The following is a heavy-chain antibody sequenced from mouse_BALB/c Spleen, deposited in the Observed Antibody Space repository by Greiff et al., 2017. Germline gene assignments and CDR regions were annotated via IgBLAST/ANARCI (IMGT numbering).Heavy chain of an antibody. V-gene: IGHV1-69*02. CDR1: GYTFTRYW. CDR2: IDPSDSYT. CDR3: ARTEREFAY. J-gene: IGHJ3*01. Sequence: QVQLQQPGAELVKPGASVKLSCKASGYTFTRYWMHWVKQRPGQGLEWIGEIDPSDSYTNYNQKFKGKATLTVDKSSSTAYMQLSSLTSEDSAVYYCARTEREFAYWGQGTLVTVSA.